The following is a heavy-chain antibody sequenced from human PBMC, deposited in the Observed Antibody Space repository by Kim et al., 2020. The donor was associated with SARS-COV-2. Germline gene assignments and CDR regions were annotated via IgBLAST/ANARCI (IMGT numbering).Heavy chain of an antibody. J-gene: IGHJ5*02. D-gene: IGHD2-21*01. CDR3: ASGNTGDYLPNA. CDR2: IYYSGST. CDR1: GASVNSIPYF. V-gene: IGHV4-39*01. Sequence: SETLSLTCTVSGASVNSIPYFWGWIRQPPGRGLEWIASIYYSGSTYYTPSLKSRVTISRDTSKNQFSLKLASVTAADTALYYCASGNTGDYLPNAWGQGTLVTVSS.